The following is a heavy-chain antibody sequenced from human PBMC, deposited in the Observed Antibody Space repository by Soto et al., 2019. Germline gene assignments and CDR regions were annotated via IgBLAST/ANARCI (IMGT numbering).Heavy chain of an antibody. D-gene: IGHD5-12*01. J-gene: IGHJ6*02. Sequence: ASVKVSCKASGGTFSSYAISWVRQAPGQGLEWMGGIIPIFGTANYAQKFQGRVTITADESTSTAYMELSSLRSEDTAVYYCARGRVATTVRHNYYYGMDVWGQGTTVTVSS. CDR2: IIPIFGTA. V-gene: IGHV1-69*13. CDR1: GGTFSSYA. CDR3: ARGRVATTVRHNYYYGMDV.